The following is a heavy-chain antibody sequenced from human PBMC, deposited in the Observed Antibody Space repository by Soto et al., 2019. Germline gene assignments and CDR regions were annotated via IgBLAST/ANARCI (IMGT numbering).Heavy chain of an antibody. CDR2: INPKSGGT. Sequence: QVQLVQSGAEVKKPGASVRVSCKASGYSFTDYHIHWVRQAPGQGLEWLGRINPKSGGTSTAQKFEGWVTTTRDRSISTVYMELTRLRSDDTAVYFCARGHSTDCSNGVCSFFYNHEMDVWGQGTTVTVSS. V-gene: IGHV1-2*04. CDR1: GYSFTDYH. J-gene: IGHJ6*02. CDR3: ARGHSTDCSNGVCSFFYNHEMDV. D-gene: IGHD2-8*01.